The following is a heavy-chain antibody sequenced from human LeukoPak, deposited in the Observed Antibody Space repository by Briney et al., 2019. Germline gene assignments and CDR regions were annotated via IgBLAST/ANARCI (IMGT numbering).Heavy chain of an antibody. CDR2: IYYSGST. CDR1: GGSISSYY. J-gene: IGHJ3*02. V-gene: IGHV4-59*01. Sequence: SETLSLACTVSGGSISSYYWSRIRQPPGKGLEWIGYIYYSGSTNYNPSLKSRVTISVDTSKNQFSLKLSSVTAADTAVYYCAGHEPDDAFDIWGQGTMVTVSS. CDR3: AGHEPDDAFDI.